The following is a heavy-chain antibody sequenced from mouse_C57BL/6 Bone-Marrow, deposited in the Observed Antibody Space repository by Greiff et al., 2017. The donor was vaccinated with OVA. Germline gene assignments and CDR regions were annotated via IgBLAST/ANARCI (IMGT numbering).Heavy chain of an antibody. CDR3: ARVTGTRFDY. CDR2: INPYNGGT. D-gene: IGHD4-1*01. V-gene: IGHV1-19*01. CDR1: GYTFTDYY. J-gene: IGHJ2*01. Sequence: EVQLQQSGPVLVKPGASVKMSCKASGYTFTDYYMNWVKQSHGKSLEWIGVINPYNGGTSYNQKFKGKATLTVDKSSSTAYVELNSLTSEDSAVYYCARVTGTRFDYWGQGTTLTVSS.